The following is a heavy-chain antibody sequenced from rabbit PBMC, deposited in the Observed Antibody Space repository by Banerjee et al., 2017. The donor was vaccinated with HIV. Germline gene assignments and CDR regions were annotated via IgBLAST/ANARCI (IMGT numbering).Heavy chain of an antibody. Sequence: QEQLEESGGDLVKPGASLTLTCTASGFSFSSYYYMCWVRQAPGKGLEWIACIHAGSSGSTWYASWAKGRFTISKTSSTTVTLQMTSLTAADTATYFCARTLVRSSGDFNLWGPGTLVTVS. CDR1: GFSFSSYYY. D-gene: IGHD1-1*01. V-gene: IGHV1S45*01. CDR2: IHAGSSGST. J-gene: IGHJ4*01. CDR3: ARTLVRSSGDFNL.